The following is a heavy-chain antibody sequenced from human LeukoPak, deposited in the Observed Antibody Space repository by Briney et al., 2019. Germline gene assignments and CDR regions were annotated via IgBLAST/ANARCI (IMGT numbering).Heavy chain of an antibody. V-gene: IGHV3-33*06. CDR1: GFTFSIYN. CDR3: AKDKDTPATAQPQRGYFES. D-gene: IGHD2-15*01. J-gene: IGHJ4*02. CDR2: IWYDGSHQ. Sequence: GGSLRLSCAASGFTFSIYNMNWVRQAPGKGLEWVAVIWYDGSHQYYADSVKGRFTISRDNSKNTLDLQMNSLRVEDTAVYFCAKDKDTPATAQPQRGYFESWGQGTLVTVSS.